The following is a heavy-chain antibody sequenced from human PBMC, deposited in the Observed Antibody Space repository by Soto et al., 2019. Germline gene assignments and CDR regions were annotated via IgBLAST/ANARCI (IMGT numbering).Heavy chain of an antibody. CDR2: LHFTGAT. CDR1: GDCLYIQNDY. Sequence: SETLSLTCSISGDCLYIQNDYWTWIRHLPGKGLQWIGYLHFTGATYYNPSLESRVSISLDTAKTQFSFELTSVTVADTAVYFSARDSYSCGNPSPLTFGRWGQGILVTVSS. CDR3: ARDSYSCGNPSPLTFGR. V-gene: IGHV4-31*03. D-gene: IGHD6-19*01. J-gene: IGHJ4*02.